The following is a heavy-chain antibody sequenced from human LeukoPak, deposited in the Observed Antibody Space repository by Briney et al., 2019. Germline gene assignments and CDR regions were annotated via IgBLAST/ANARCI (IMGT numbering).Heavy chain of an antibody. CDR2: INPNSGGT. D-gene: IGHD3-22*01. CDR3: ARENGYDSSGYYFDY. CDR1: GYTFTGYY. J-gene: IGHJ4*02. V-gene: IGHV1-2*02. Sequence: VSVKVSCKASGYTFTGYYMHWVRQAPGQGLEWMGWINPNSGGTNYAQKFQGRVTMTRDTSISTAYMELSRLRSDDTAVYYCARENGYDSSGYYFDYWGQGTLVTVSS.